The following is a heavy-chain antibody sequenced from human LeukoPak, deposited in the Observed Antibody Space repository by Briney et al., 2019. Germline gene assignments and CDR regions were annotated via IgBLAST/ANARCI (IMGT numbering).Heavy chain of an antibody. V-gene: IGHV3-23*01. CDR2: ISGDGVSP. J-gene: IGHJ6*03. Sequence: PGGSLRLSCAASGFTFNNYALAWVRQTPEKGLECVSAISGDGVSPYYVDSVRGRFTISRDNSKNTLYLQMNSLRAEDTAVYYCARVQYQLLYGNYYYYMDVWGKGTTVTVSS. CDR3: ARVQYQLLYGNYYYYMDV. D-gene: IGHD2-2*02. CDR1: GFTFNNYA.